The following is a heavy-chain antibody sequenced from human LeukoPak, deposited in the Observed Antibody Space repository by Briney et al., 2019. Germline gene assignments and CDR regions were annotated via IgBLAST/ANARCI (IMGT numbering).Heavy chain of an antibody. V-gene: IGHV1-24*01. J-gene: IGHJ5*02. CDR3: ANYGGNSYGWFDP. CDR2: FDPEDGET. CDR1: GYTLTELS. D-gene: IGHD4-23*01. Sequence: GASVKVSCKVSGYTLTELSMHWVRQAPGKGLEWLGGFDPEDGETIYAQKFQGRVTMTEDTSTDTAYMELSSLRSEDTAVYYCANYGGNSYGWFDPWGQGTLVTVSS.